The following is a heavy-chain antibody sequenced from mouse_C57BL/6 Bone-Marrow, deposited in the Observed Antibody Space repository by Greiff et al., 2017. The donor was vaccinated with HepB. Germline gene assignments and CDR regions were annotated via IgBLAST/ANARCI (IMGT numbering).Heavy chain of an antibody. D-gene: IGHD3-2*02. J-gene: IGHJ4*01. CDR1: GFTFSDYG. CDR2: ISNLAYSI. V-gene: IGHV5-15*01. CDR3: ARPLYSSGGAMDY. Sequence: EVQGVESGGGLVQPGGSLKLSCAASGFTFSDYGMAWVRQAPRKGPEWVAFISNLAYSIYYADTVTGRFTISRENAKNTLYLEMSSLRSEDTAMYYCARPLYSSGGAMDYWGQGTSVTVSS.